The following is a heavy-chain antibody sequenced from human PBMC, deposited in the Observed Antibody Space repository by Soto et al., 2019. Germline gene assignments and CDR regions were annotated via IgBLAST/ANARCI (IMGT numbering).Heavy chain of an antibody. J-gene: IGHJ4*02. CDR2: IRTIREGGM. V-gene: IGHV3-48*01. D-gene: IGHD3-10*01. Sequence: GGSLRLSCVASGFIFSDYTMNWVRQAPGKGPEWISNIRTIREGGMPYADSVKGRFTISRDDAKNALYLQMTSLRAEDTAVYYCAKQSGSGSYYNVGSGGHFDYWGQGTLVTVS. CDR1: GFIFSDYT. CDR3: AKQSGSGSYYNVGSGGHFDY.